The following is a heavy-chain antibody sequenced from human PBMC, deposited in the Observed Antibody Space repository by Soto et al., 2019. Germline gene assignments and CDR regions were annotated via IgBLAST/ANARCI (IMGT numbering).Heavy chain of an antibody. J-gene: IGHJ4*02. D-gene: IGHD6-13*01. CDR3: ARGGIAAAAPPDY. CDR2: IYYSGST. CDR1: GGSISSGGYY. V-gene: IGHV4-31*03. Sequence: QVQLQESGPGLVKPSQTLSLTCTVSGGSISSGGYYWSWIRQHPGKGLEWIGYIYYSGSTYYNPSLNSRFTISVDTSKNQFSLKLSYVTAADTALYYFARGGIAAAAPPDYWGQGTLVTVSS.